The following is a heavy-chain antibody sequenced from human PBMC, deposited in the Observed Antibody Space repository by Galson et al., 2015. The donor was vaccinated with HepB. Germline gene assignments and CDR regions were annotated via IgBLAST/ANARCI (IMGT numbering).Heavy chain of an antibody. J-gene: IGHJ4*02. D-gene: IGHD4-17*01. CDR1: GGSISGGDYY. CDR3: ARGVYGDHHYFDY. Sequence: TLSLTCTVSGGSISGGDYYCNWIRQPPGKGLEWLGYIYYSGNTYYNPSLESRVTMSVDTSKNQFSLKLSSVTAADTAVYYCARGVYGDHHYFDYWGQGTLVTVSS. CDR2: IYYSGNT. V-gene: IGHV4-30-4*01.